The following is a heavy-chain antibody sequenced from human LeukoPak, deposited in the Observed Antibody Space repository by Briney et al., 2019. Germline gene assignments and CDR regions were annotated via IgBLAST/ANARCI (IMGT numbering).Heavy chain of an antibody. CDR1: GYTFTSYY. Sequence: ASVKVSCKASGYTFTSYYMHWVRQAPGQGLEWMGIINPSGGSTSYAQKFQGRVTMTRDTSTSTVYMELSSLRSEDTAVYYCARDPLYDSSGYYYGEIYYFDYWGQGTLVTVS. V-gene: IGHV1-46*01. CDR2: INPSGGST. CDR3: ARDPLYDSSGYYYGEIYYFDY. D-gene: IGHD3-22*01. J-gene: IGHJ4*02.